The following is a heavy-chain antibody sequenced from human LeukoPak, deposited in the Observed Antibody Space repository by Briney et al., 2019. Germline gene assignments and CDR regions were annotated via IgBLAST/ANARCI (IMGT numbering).Heavy chain of an antibody. J-gene: IGHJ4*02. CDR1: GGSISSYY. CDR3: ARDHQRSGWPYYFDY. D-gene: IGHD6-19*01. CDR2: IYTSGST. V-gene: IGHV4-4*07. Sequence: PSETLSLTCTVSGGSISSYYWSWIRQPAGKGLEWIGRIYTSGSTNYYPSLKSRVTMSVDTSKNQFSLKLSSVTAADTAVYYCARDHQRSGWPYYFDYWGQGTLVTVSS.